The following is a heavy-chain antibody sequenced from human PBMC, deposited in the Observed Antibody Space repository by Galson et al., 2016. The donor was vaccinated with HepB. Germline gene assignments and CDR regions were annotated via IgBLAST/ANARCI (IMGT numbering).Heavy chain of an antibody. Sequence: SLRLSCAASGFSFSDYWMNWVRQAPGKGLEWVANIRPEGSGKNYVDSVEGRFTISRDNPKKSLYLQMNILRAEDTAVYYCARGLAATMGGGWHYGMDVWGQGTTVTVSS. CDR2: IRPEGSGK. D-gene: IGHD3-10*01. CDR3: ARGLAATMGGGWHYGMDV. V-gene: IGHV3-7*01. J-gene: IGHJ6*02. CDR1: GFSFSDYW.